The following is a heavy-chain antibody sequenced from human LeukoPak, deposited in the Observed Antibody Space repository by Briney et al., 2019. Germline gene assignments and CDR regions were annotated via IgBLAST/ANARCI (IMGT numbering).Heavy chain of an antibody. CDR1: GFTFSSYT. J-gene: IGHJ4*02. V-gene: IGHV3-23*01. CDR3: AKDLDYYDSSGYYDY. CDR2: ISGSDGST. Sequence: GGSLRLSCAASGFTFSSYTMNWVRQAPGKGLEWVSAISGSDGSTYYADSVKGRFTISRDNSKNTLYLQMNSLRAEDMAVYYCAKDLDYYDSSGYYDYWGQGTLVTVSS. D-gene: IGHD3-22*01.